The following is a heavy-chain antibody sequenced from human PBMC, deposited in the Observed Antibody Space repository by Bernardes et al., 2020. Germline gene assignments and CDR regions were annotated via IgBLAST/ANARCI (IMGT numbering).Heavy chain of an antibody. CDR3: ARAVAGTYWYFDL. Sequence: SETLSLTCAVYGGSFSGYFWSWVRQPPGKGLEWIGEMHHSGSTNYNPSLKSRVTISGDTSKIQFSLKLSSVTAADTAMYYCARAVAGTYWYFDLWGRGTLVTVSS. CDR2: MHHSGST. D-gene: IGHD6-19*01. J-gene: IGHJ2*01. V-gene: IGHV4-34*01. CDR1: GGSFSGYF.